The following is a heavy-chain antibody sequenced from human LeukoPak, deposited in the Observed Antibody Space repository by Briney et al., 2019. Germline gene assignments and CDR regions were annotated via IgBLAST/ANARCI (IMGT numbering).Heavy chain of an antibody. V-gene: IGHV1-69*13. J-gene: IGHJ6*02. CDR1: GGTFSSYA. D-gene: IGHD2-2*01. Sequence: SVTVSCKASGGTFSSYAISWVRQAPGQGLEWMGGIIPIFGTANYAQKFQGRVTITADESTSTAYMELSSLRSEDTAVYYCASPNCSSTSCYERTYYYYGMDVWGQGTTVTVSS. CDR3: ASPNCSSTSCYERTYYYYGMDV. CDR2: IIPIFGTA.